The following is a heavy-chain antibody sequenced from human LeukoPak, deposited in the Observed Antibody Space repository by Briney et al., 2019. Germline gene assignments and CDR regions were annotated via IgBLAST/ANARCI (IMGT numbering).Heavy chain of an antibody. CDR2: IYTSGST. CDR3: ARGQILTGNFDP. Sequence: SETLSLTCTVSGASISNYYWSWIRQPAGKGLEWIGRIYTSGSTNYNPSLKSRVTMSVDTSKNQFSLKLSSVTAADTAVYYCARGQILTGNFDPWGQGTLVTVSS. D-gene: IGHD3-9*01. CDR1: GASISNYY. J-gene: IGHJ5*02. V-gene: IGHV4-4*07.